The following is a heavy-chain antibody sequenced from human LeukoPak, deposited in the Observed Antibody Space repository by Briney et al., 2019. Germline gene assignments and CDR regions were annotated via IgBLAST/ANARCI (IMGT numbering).Heavy chain of an antibody. CDR2: IRYDGSNK. D-gene: IGHD6-6*01. J-gene: IGHJ6*03. CDR1: GFTFSSYG. V-gene: IGHV3-30*02. CDR3: ARGGAARYYYYYMDV. Sequence: GGSLRLSCAASGFTFSSYGMHWVRQAPGKGLEWVAFIRYDGSNKYYADSVKGRFTISRDNAKNSLYLQMNSLRAEDTALYYCARGGAARYYYYYMDVWGKGTTVTVSS.